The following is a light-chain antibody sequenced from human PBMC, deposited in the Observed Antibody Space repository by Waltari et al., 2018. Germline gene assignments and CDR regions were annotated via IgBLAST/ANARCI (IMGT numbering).Light chain of an antibody. Sequence: DIVMTQSPDALAVSLGERATSDCKSSQSVLSSSNNKNYLAWFQQKPGQPPKLLFDWASTRESGVPDRFSGSGSGTDFTLTISSLQAEDVTVYYCQQYYSSPYTFGRGTKLEIK. V-gene: IGKV4-1*01. CDR2: WAS. J-gene: IGKJ2*01. CDR3: QQYYSSPYT. CDR1: QSVLSSSNNKNY.